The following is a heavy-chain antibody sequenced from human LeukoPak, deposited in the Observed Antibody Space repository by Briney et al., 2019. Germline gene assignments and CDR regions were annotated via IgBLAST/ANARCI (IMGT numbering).Heavy chain of an antibody. D-gene: IGHD6-13*01. Sequence: TGGSLRLSCAASGFTFSSYSMNWVRQAPGKGLEWVSSISSSSSYICYADSVKGRFTISRDNAKNSLYLQMNSLRAEDTAVYYCARVGIAAAGNVINWFDPWGQGTLVTASS. V-gene: IGHV3-21*01. CDR2: ISSSSSYI. J-gene: IGHJ5*02. CDR1: GFTFSSYS. CDR3: ARVGIAAAGNVINWFDP.